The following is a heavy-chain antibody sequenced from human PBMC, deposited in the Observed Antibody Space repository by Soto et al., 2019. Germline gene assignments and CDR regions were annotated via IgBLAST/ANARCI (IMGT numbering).Heavy chain of an antibody. D-gene: IGHD2-8*01. CDR2: VSAYNGNT. V-gene: IGHV1-18*01. Sequence: QVQLVQSGAEVKKPGASVKVSCKASGYSFINYDISWVRQAPGQGLEWMGWVSAYNGNTNYAQKVQGRVTMTTDTSTSTAYMELRSLRSDDTAVYYCARDFNCTRRCIDVFDIWGQGTMVTVSS. CDR1: GYSFINYD. CDR3: ARDFNCTRRCIDVFDI. J-gene: IGHJ3*02.